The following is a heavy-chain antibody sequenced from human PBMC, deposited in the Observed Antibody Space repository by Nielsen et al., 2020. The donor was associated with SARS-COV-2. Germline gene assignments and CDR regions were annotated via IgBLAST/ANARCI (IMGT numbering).Heavy chain of an antibody. J-gene: IGHJ4*02. CDR2: LNIDGTRT. D-gene: IGHD3-16*01. Sequence: GESLKISCAASGFTFNGYWMHWVRQAPGKGLVWVSRLNIDGTRTYYADSVKGRFTISRDNGKSTLYLQMNSLRAEDTAVYYCAKEGGVYYFDYWGQGTLVTVSS. V-gene: IGHV3-74*01. CDR3: AKEGGVYYFDY. CDR1: GFTFNGYW.